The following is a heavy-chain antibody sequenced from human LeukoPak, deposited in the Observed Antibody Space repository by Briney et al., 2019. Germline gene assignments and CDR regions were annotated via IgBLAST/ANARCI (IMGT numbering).Heavy chain of an antibody. J-gene: IGHJ4*02. Sequence: SETLSLTCTVSGGSISSGGYYWSWIRQPPGKGLEWIGYIYHSGSTYYNPSLKSRVTISVDRSKNQFSLKLSSVTAADTAVYYCARRSPWGFLEWSPSRYFDYWGQGTLVTVSS. CDR1: GGSISSGGYY. CDR2: IYHSGST. D-gene: IGHD3-3*01. V-gene: IGHV4-30-2*01. CDR3: ARRSPWGFLEWSPSRYFDY.